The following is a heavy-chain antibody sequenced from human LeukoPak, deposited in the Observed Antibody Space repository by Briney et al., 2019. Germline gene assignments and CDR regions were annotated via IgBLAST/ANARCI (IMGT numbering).Heavy chain of an antibody. D-gene: IGHD2-15*01. CDR3: ASEGRGWAFDI. V-gene: IGHV1-2*02. CDR1: GYTFTGYY. Sequence: GASVKDSRKSSGYTFTGYYIHWVRQAPGQGREWMGWLNPNSGGTNYAQKFRGRVTTTRDTSISTAYMELSRLRSDDTAVYYCASEGRGWAFDIWGQGTMVTVSS. J-gene: IGHJ3*02. CDR2: LNPNSGGT.